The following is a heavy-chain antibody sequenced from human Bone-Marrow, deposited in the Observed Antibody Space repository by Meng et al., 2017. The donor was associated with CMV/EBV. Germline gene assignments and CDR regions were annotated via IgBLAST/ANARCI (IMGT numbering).Heavy chain of an antibody. Sequence: ASVKVSCKASGYTFTGYYTHWVRQAPGQGLEWMGWINPNSGGTNYAQKFQGRVTMTRDTSISTAYMELSRLRSDDTAVYYCAREARGVYQLLRKGGIFDYWGQGTLVTVSS. J-gene: IGHJ4*02. CDR1: GYTFTGYY. V-gene: IGHV1-2*02. CDR2: INPNSGGT. CDR3: AREARGVYQLLRKGGIFDY. D-gene: IGHD2-2*01.